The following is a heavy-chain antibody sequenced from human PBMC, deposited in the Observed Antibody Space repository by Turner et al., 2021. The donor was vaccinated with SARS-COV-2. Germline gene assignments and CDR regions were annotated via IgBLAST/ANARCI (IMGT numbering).Heavy chain of an antibody. CDR2: SSGRGGTT. D-gene: IGHD3-22*01. CDR1: GFTFSSYS. CDR3: AKADRVMIVVVITLFDY. J-gene: IGHJ4*02. V-gene: IGHV3-23*01. Sequence: EVLLLESGGGLVQPGGSLRLSCAASGFTFSSYSMSWVRQDQGKGMGRVSGSSGRGGTTYYAGSVKSQFTISRDNSKNTLYLKMNSLRAEETAVYDWAKADRVMIVVVITLFDYWGQGTLVTVSS.